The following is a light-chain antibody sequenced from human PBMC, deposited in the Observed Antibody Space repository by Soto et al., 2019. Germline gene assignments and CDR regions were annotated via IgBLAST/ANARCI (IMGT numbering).Light chain of an antibody. CDR2: EVS. V-gene: IGLV2-14*01. Sequence: QSALTQPASVSGSPGQSITISCTGSRSDIGDYDYVSWYQQHPGKAPKVLISEVSNRPSGVSKRFSGSKSGNTASLTISGLQAEDEADYYCNSYATGNIRVFGTGTKVTVL. CDR1: RSDIGDYDY. CDR3: NSYATGNIRV. J-gene: IGLJ1*01.